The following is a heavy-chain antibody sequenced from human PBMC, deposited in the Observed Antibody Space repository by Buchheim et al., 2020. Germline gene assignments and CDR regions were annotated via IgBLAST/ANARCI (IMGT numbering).Heavy chain of an antibody. CDR2: ISYDGSNK. Sequence: QVQLVESGGGVVQPGRSLRLSCAASGFTFSSYGMHWVRQAPGKGLEWVAVISYDGSNKYYADSVKGRFTISRDNSKNTLYLQMNSLRAEDTAVYYCAKDLDSSGWYGEGLDYWGQGTL. D-gene: IGHD6-19*01. CDR3: AKDLDSSGWYGEGLDY. V-gene: IGHV3-30*18. CDR1: GFTFSSYG. J-gene: IGHJ4*02.